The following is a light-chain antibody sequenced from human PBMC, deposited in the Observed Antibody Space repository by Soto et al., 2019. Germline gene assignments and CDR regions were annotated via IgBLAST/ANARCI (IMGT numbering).Light chain of an antibody. Sequence: EIVLTQSPGTLSLSPGERATLSCRTSQSVSSKYLAWYQQKPGQAPSLLIYGASNRAAGVRDRFSGSGSGTDFNLTINRVEPEDFGLDYCQQFVSSPYTFGQGTKVERK. J-gene: IGKJ2*01. CDR3: QQFVSSPYT. CDR1: QSVSSKY. V-gene: IGKV3-20*01. CDR2: GAS.